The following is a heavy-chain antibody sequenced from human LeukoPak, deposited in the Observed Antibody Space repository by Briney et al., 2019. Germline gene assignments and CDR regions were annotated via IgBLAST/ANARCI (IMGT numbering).Heavy chain of an antibody. J-gene: IGHJ4*02. CDR1: GFTFSSYS. CDR3: AKVRYFDWLPLD. V-gene: IGHV3-21*01. D-gene: IGHD3-9*01. Sequence: PGGSLRLSCAASGFTFSSYSMNWVRQAPGKGLEWVSSISSSSSYIYYADSVKGRFTISRDNAKNSLYLQMNSLRAEDTAVYNCAKVRYFDWLPLDWGQGTLVTVSS. CDR2: ISSSSSYI.